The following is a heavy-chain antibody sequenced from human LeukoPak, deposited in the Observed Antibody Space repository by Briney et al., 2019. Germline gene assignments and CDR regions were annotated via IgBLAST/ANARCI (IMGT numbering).Heavy chain of an antibody. Sequence: PGGSLRLSCAASGFTFSSYAMHWVRQAPGKGLEWVAVISYDGSNKYYADSVKGRFTISRDNSKNTLYLQMNSLRAEDTAVYYCASWRVSWGQGTLVTVSS. J-gene: IGHJ5*02. V-gene: IGHV3-30-3*01. CDR1: GFTFSSYA. CDR2: ISYDGSNK. CDR3: ASWRVS.